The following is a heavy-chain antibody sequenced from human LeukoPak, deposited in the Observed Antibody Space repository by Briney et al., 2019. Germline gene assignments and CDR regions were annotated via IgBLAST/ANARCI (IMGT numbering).Heavy chain of an antibody. J-gene: IGHJ4*02. CDR1: GGSISSYY. CDR2: IYYSGST. D-gene: IGHD1-26*01. V-gene: IGHV4-59*01. Sequence: SETLSLTCTVSGGSISSYYWSWIRQPPGKGLEWIGYIYYSGSTNYNPSLKSRVTISVDTSKNQFSLKLSSVTAADTAVYYCARLIVGAYIDYWGQGTLVTVSS. CDR3: ARLIVGAYIDY.